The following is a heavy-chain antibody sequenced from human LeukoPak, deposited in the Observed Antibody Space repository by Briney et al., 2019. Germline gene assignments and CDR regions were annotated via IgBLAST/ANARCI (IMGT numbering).Heavy chain of an antibody. Sequence: VGSLRLSCAASGFTFSSYGMSWVRQAPGKGLEWVSSISDDGRSTYYADSVKGRFTISKDNSKNTMYLQMNNLRAEDTAIYYCAKRVPYTSSSVYFDYWGQGTLVTVSS. V-gene: IGHV3-23*01. D-gene: IGHD6-6*01. CDR2: ISDDGRST. CDR3: AKRVPYTSSSVYFDY. J-gene: IGHJ4*02. CDR1: GFTFSSYG.